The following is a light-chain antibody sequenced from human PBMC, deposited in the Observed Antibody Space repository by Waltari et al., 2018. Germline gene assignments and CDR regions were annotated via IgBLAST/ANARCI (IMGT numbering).Light chain of an antibody. CDR2: WAS. J-gene: IGKJ1*01. V-gene: IGKV4-1*01. CDR1: QSLLYSSNNKNY. CDR3: QQYYNSRRA. Sequence: DIVLTQSPDSLALSLGERATIPCKSSQSLLYSSNNKNYLAWFQQKVGQPPKVLIYWASTRESGVPYRFSGSGSGTDFTLTISSLQAEDVAVYYCQQYYNSRRAFGQGTKVEIK.